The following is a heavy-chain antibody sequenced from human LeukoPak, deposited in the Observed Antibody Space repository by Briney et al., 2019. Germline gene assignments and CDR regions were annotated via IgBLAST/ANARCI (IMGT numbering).Heavy chain of an antibody. CDR3: ARVRGYCSSTSCPDNLYYYYYYMDV. CDR1: GGTFSSYA. Sequence: SVKVSCKASGGTFSSYAISWVRQAPGQGLEWMGGIIPIFGTANYAQKFQGRVTITTDESTSTAYMELSSLRSEDTAVYYCARVRGYCSSTSCPDNLYYYYYYMDVWGKGTTVTVSS. J-gene: IGHJ6*03. D-gene: IGHD2-2*01. CDR2: IIPIFGTA. V-gene: IGHV1-69*05.